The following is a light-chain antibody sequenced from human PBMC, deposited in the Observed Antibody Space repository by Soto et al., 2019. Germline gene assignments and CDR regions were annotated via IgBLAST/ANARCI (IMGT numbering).Light chain of an antibody. V-gene: IGKV3-15*01. CDR2: GAS. CDR1: QSVSSN. Sequence: IVMTQSPATLSVSPGERATLSCRASQSVSSNLAWYQHKPGQAPRLLIYGASTRATGIPARFSGSGSGTEFTLTISSLQSEDAAVYYCQQRSNWPPITFGQGTRLEIK. J-gene: IGKJ5*01. CDR3: QQRSNWPPIT.